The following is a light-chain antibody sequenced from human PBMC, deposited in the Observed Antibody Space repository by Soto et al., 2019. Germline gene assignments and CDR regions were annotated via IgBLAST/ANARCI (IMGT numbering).Light chain of an antibody. Sequence: QSALTQPASVSGSPGQSITISCTGTSSDVGSYNLVSWYQQHPGKAPKLMIYEGSKRPSGVSNRFSGSKAGNTASLTISGLQAEDEAYYYCCSYAGSSTLYVFCSGTKFTV. CDR2: EGS. V-gene: IGLV2-23*01. J-gene: IGLJ1*01. CDR3: CSYAGSSTLYV. CDR1: SSDVGSYNL.